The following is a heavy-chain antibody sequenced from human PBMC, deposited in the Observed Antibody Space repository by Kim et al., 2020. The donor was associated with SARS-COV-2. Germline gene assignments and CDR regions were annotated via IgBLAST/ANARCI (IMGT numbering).Heavy chain of an antibody. CDR3: AKGYDFWSGYYLYYYYGMDV. Sequence: GGSLRLSCAASGFTFSSYAMSWVRQAPGKGLEWVSVIYSGGSSTYYADSVKGRFTISRDNSKNTLYLQMNSLRAEDTAVYYCAKGYDFWSGYYLYYYYGMDVWGQGTTVTVSS. D-gene: IGHD3-3*01. J-gene: IGHJ6*02. CDR2: IYSGGSST. CDR1: GFTFSSYA. V-gene: IGHV3-23*03.